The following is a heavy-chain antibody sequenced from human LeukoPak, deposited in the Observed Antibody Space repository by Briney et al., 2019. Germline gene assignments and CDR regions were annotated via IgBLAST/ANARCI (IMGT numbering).Heavy chain of an antibody. CDR2: FDPDEGET. J-gene: IGHJ5*02. Sequence: ASVKVSCKVSGYTLTELSIHWVRQAPGKGLEWMGGFDPDEGETIYAQKFQGRVTMTEDTSTDTAWMELNSLRSEDTALYYCARVQWGYDSRGFYSNWFDPWGQGTLVTVSS. CDR3: ARVQWGYDSRGFYSNWFDP. CDR1: GYTLTELS. V-gene: IGHV1-24*01. D-gene: IGHD3-22*01.